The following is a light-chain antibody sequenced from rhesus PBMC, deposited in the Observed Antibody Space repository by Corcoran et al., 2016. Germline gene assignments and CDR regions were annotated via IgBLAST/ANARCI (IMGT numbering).Light chain of an antibody. CDR1: QGITND. V-gene: IGKV1-25*01. J-gene: IGKJ1*01. CDR3: QHYYSTPPT. CDR2: EAS. Sequence: DIQMTQSPSSLSASVGDRVTITCRASQGITNDLAWSQQKPGENPKLLIYEASSLQSGIPSRVSGSGYGTDFTLTISSLQSEDFATYYCQHYYSTPPTFGQGTNVEIK.